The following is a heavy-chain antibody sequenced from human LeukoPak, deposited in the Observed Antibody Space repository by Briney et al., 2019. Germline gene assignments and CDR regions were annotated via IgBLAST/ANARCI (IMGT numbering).Heavy chain of an antibody. CDR2: ISSDGSTP. CDR1: GFSFRSYA. CDR3: ARDGPHYDLDV. V-gene: IGHV3-64*02. J-gene: IGHJ6*02. Sequence: GGSLRLSCAAFGFSFRSYAMHWVRQAPGKGLEFVSAISSDGSTPYYADSVKGRFTISRDNSKNTLYLQMGSLRAEDMAVYYCARDGPHYDLDVWGQGTTVTVSS. D-gene: IGHD3-3*01.